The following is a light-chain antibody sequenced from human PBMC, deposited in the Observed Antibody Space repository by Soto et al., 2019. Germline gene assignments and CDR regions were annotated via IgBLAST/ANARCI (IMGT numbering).Light chain of an antibody. J-gene: IGKJ1*01. CDR2: KAS. V-gene: IGKV1-5*03. CDR1: QSISDW. CDR3: QQYDTYPTT. Sequence: DIQMTQSPSTLSASVGDRVTIACRASQSISDWLAWYQQKPGQAPKFLIYKASNLESGVPSRLSGSGSGTEFTLTISSLQPDDFATYYCQQYDTYPTTFGQGTKVEIK.